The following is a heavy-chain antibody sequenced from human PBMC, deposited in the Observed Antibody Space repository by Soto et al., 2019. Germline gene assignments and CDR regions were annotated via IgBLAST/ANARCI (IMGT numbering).Heavy chain of an antibody. CDR1: GFTFSSYS. Sequence: VGTLRLSWAPSGFTFSSYSMNWVRQAPGKGLEWVSSISSSSSYIYYADSVKGRFTISRDNAKNSPYLQMNSLRAEDTAVYYCARGTRSMTTVVTPDAFDIWGQGTMVTVS. J-gene: IGHJ3*02. V-gene: IGHV3-21*01. CDR3: ARGTRSMTTVVTPDAFDI. D-gene: IGHD4-17*01. CDR2: ISSSSSYI.